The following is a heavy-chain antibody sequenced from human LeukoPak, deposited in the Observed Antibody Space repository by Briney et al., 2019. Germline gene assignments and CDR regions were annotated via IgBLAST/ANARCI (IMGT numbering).Heavy chain of an antibody. CDR2: ISAYNGNT. CDR3: ERRKGYVPDYYFDY. CDR1: GYAFTIYG. Sequence: AGGNVCFKASGYAFTIYGISWVRQAPGQGQEWMGWISAYNGNTNYAQKLQVRVTLTTDTSTSTAYTGQRSLRSGDTDVYYCERRKGYVPDYYFDYWGQGTVVTVSS. V-gene: IGHV1-18*01. D-gene: IGHD3-10*02. J-gene: IGHJ4*02.